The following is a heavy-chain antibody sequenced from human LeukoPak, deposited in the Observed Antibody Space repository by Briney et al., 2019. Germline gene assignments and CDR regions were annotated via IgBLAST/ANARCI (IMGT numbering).Heavy chain of an antibody. D-gene: IGHD3-9*01. CDR1: GFTFSSYS. CDR2: ISSSSSYI. J-gene: IGHJ4*02. V-gene: IGHV3-21*04. CDR3: AKGLYDWLSDADY. Sequence: NPGGPLNFSCAASGFTFSSYSMNWVAQAPGKGLEWVSSISSSSSYIYYADSVKGRFTISRDNSKDTLYLQMNSLRAEDTAVYYCAKGLYDWLSDADYWGQGTLVTVSS.